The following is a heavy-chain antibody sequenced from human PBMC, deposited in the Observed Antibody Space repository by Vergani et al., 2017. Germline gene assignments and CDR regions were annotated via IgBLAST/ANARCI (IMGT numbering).Heavy chain of an antibody. CDR3: AKADFEASQNDC. V-gene: IGHV3-30*18. Sequence: QVQLVESGGGVVQPGRSLRLSCAASGFTFSSFGLHWVRQAPGKGLEWVALISSGGNNKFYADSVKGRFTISRDNSKNTLYLQMNSLRAEDTAVYYCAKADFEASQNDCWGRGTLVTVSS. CDR2: ISSGGNNK. J-gene: IGHJ4*02. CDR1: GFTFSSFG.